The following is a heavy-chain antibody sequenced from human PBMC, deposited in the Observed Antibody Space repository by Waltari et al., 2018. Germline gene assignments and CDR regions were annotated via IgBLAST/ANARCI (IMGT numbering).Heavy chain of an antibody. J-gene: IGHJ2*01. Sequence: EVQLVESGGGLVQPGGSLRLSCAASGFTVSRHYMSWVRQAPGKGLEWVSVIYSGGSTYYADSVKGRFTISRDNSKNTLYLQMNSLRAEDTAVYYCARSSGWYVGYWYFDLWGRGTLVTVSS. CDR1: GFTVSRHY. V-gene: IGHV3-66*02. D-gene: IGHD6-19*01. CDR3: ARSSGWYVGYWYFDL. CDR2: IYSGGST.